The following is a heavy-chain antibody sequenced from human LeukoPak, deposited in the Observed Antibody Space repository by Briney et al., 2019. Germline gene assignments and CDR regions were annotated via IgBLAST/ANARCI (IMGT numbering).Heavy chain of an antibody. Sequence: SGGSLRLSCAASGFSFSTHTMNWVRQAPGKGLEWVSSISTTSTYMYYADSVKGRFTISRDNTKNSLYLQMNSLRAEVTAVYYCASDDSSGFYAFEIWGQGTMVTVSS. CDR3: ASDDSSGFYAFEI. CDR2: ISTTSTYM. V-gene: IGHV3-21*01. CDR1: GFSFSTHT. J-gene: IGHJ3*02. D-gene: IGHD3-22*01.